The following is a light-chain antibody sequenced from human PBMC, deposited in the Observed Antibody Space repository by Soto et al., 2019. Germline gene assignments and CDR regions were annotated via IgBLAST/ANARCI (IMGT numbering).Light chain of an antibody. V-gene: IGKV1-5*01. CDR3: QQLNSYPIT. CDR1: QSISSW. Sequence: MTQSPATLSASVGDRVTITCRASQSISSWLAWYQQKPGKAPKLLIYDASSLESGVPSRFSGSGSGTEFTLTISSLQPEDFATYYCQQLNSYPITFGPGTRLEIK. CDR2: DAS. J-gene: IGKJ5*01.